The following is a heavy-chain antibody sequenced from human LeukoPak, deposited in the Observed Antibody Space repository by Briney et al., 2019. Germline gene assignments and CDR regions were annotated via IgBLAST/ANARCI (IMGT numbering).Heavy chain of an antibody. Sequence: SQTLPLTCAISGDSVSSNSAAWTWLRQSPSRGLEWLGRTYYRSKWYNDYAVSVKSRITINTDTSKNQFSLQLNSVTPEDTAIYYCVRDVNWGKLLSWGQGTLVTVSS. D-gene: IGHD7-27*01. V-gene: IGHV6-1*01. J-gene: IGHJ5*02. CDR3: VRDVNWGKLLS. CDR2: TYYRSKWYN. CDR1: GDSVSSNSAA.